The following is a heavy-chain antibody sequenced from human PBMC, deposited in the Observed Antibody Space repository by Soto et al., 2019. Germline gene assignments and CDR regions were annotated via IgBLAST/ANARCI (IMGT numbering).Heavy chain of an antibody. J-gene: IGHJ5*02. D-gene: IGHD6-13*01. CDR2: ISWNSGSI. V-gene: IGHV3-9*01. Sequence: PGGSLRLSCAASGFTFDDYAMHWVRQAPGKGLEWVPGISWNSGSIGDADSVKGRFTISRDNAKNSLYLQINSLRAEYTDLYYCSKGPPIASAGTSWFDPWGQGTLVTVSS. CDR3: SKGPPIASAGTSWFDP. CDR1: GFTFDDYA.